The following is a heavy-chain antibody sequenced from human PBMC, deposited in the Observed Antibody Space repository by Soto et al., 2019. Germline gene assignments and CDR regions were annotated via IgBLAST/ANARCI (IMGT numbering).Heavy chain of an antibody. D-gene: IGHD2-15*01. V-gene: IGHV3-33*01. CDR3: ARENYCSGGSCYESGSYYYYMDV. J-gene: IGHJ6*03. CDR1: EFTFISYG. Sequence: GGSLSVPCAASEFTFISYGMHWVSKTPGKGLGGGEVIWYDGSNKYYADSVKGRFTISRDNSKNTLYLQMNSLRAEDTAVYYCARENYCSGGSCYESGSYYYYMDVWGKGTTVTVSS. CDR2: IWYDGSNK.